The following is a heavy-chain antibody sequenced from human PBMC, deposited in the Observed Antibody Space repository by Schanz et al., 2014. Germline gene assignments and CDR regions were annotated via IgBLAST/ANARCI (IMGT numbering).Heavy chain of an antibody. Sequence: QVQLQESGPGLVKPSETLSLTCTVSGGSISSYYWSWIRQPPGKGLEWIGFIYYRGNTNYNPSLTSRVTMSVDTPKTQFSLKRSSVTAADTAVYYCARARSWPDYWGQGTLVTVSS. D-gene: IGHD6-13*01. CDR2: IYYRGNT. CDR3: ARARSWPDY. J-gene: IGHJ4*02. V-gene: IGHV4-59*08. CDR1: GGSISSYY.